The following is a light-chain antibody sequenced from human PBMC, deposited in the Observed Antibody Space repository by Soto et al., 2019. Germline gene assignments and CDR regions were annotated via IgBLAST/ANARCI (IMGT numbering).Light chain of an antibody. V-gene: IGLV2-14*01. Sequence: QSVLTQPASVSGSPGQSITISCTGTSSDVGGYNYVTWYQQHPGKAPKVLIYDVTNRSSGVSNRFSGSKSGNTASLTISGLQAEDDADYYCSSYTSSSLVVFGGGTTLTVL. CDR3: SSYTSSSLVV. CDR1: SSDVGGYNY. J-gene: IGLJ3*02. CDR2: DVT.